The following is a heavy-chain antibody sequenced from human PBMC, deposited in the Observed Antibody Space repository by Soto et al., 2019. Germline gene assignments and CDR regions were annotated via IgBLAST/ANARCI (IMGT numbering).Heavy chain of an antibody. CDR1: GVTFSSYA. D-gene: IGHD6-13*01. J-gene: IGHJ5*02. V-gene: IGHV1-69*01. CDR2: IIPIFGTA. CDR3: ARCDSSRWYYWFDP. Sequence: QVQLVQSGAEVKKPGSSVKVSCKASGVTFSSYAISWVRQAPGQGLEWMGGIIPIFGTANYAQKFQGRVTIAADESTRTAYLELSSLRSEDTAVYYCARCDSSRWYYWFDPWGQGTLVTVSS.